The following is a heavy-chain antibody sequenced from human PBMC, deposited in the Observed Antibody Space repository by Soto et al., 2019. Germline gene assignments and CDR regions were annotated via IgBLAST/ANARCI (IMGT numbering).Heavy chain of an antibody. J-gene: IGHJ6*02. CDR2: ISSSSSYI. D-gene: IGHD6-13*01. CDR1: GFTFSSYS. Sequence: PGCSLRLSCAASGFTFSSYSLNWVLQAPGKGLEWVSSISSSSSYIYYADSVKGLFTISRDNAKNSLYLQMNSLRAEDTAVYYCARDQRSSWSPFYYYGMDVWGQGTTVTVSS. CDR3: ARDQRSSWSPFYYYGMDV. V-gene: IGHV3-21*01.